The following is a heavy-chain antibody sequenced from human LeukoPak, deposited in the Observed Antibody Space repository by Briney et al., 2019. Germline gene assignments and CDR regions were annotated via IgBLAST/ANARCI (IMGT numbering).Heavy chain of an antibody. CDR2: ISGSGGST. CDR3: AKDSTTYYYGSGSDY. J-gene: IGHJ4*02. D-gene: IGHD3-10*01. V-gene: IGHV3-23*01. CDR1: GFTFSSYA. Sequence: GGSLRLSCAASGFTFSSYAMSWVRQAPGKELEWVSAISGSGGSTYYADSVEGRFTISRDNSKNTLYLQMNSLRAEDTAVYYCAKDSTTYYYGSGSDYWGQGTLVTVSS.